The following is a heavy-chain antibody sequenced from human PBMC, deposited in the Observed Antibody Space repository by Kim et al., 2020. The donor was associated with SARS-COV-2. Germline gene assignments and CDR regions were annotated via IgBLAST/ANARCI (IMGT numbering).Heavy chain of an antibody. CDR2: IYYSGST. CDR3: ARLWYGGDRRIGY. J-gene: IGHJ4*02. V-gene: IGHV4-39*01. Sequence: SETLSLTCTVSGGSISISNYHWGWIRQPPGKGLEWIGRIYYSGSTYYNPSLKSRVTISVDTSKNQFSLKLSSVTAADTAVYYCARLWYGGDRRIGYWGQGTLVTVSS. D-gene: IGHD4-17*01. CDR1: GGSISISNYH.